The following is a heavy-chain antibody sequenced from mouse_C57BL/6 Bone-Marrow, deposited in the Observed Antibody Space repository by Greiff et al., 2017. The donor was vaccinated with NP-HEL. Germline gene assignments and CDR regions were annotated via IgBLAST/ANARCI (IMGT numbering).Heavy chain of an antibody. CDR1: GYTFTSYG. Sequence: QVQLQQSGAELARPGASVKLSCKASGYTFTSYGISWVKQRTGQGLEWIGEIYPRSGNTYYNEKFKGKATLTADKSSSTAYMEVRSLTSEDSAVYFCEKRSYRNYCWFAYWGQGTLVTVSA. CDR3: EKRSYRNYCWFAY. V-gene: IGHV1-81*01. J-gene: IGHJ3*01. D-gene: IGHD2-5*01. CDR2: IYPRSGNT.